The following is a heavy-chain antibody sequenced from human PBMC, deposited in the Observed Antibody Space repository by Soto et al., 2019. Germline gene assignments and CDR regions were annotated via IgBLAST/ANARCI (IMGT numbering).Heavy chain of an antibody. Sequence: EVQLLESGGGLVQPGGSLRLSCAASGFTFSSYAMSWVRQAPGKGLEWVSAISGSGGSTYYADTVMGRFTISRDNSKNTLYLQMNTLRAEDTAVYYCAKENGYSSSWFEFDYWGQGTLVTVSS. D-gene: IGHD6-13*01. CDR1: GFTFSSYA. CDR3: AKENGYSSSWFEFDY. J-gene: IGHJ4*02. V-gene: IGHV3-23*01. CDR2: ISGSGGST.